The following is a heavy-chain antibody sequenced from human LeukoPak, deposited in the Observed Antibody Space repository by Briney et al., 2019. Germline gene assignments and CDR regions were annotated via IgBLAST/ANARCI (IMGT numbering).Heavy chain of an antibody. V-gene: IGHV1-2*02. CDR2: INPNSGGT. D-gene: IGHD6-13*01. Sequence: ASVKVSCKASGYTFTGYYMHWVRQAPGQGLEWMGWINPNSGGTNYAQKFQGRVTMTRDTSISTAYMELSRLRSDDTAVYYCARDQSGGEQQLVGLFDYWGQGTLVTVSS. CDR3: ARDQSGGEQQLVGLFDY. CDR1: GYTFTGYY. J-gene: IGHJ4*02.